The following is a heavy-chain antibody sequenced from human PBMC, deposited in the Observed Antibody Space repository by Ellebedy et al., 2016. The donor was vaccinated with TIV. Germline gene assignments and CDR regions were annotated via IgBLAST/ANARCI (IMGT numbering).Heavy chain of an antibody. J-gene: IGHJ5*02. Sequence: MPGGSLRLSCTVSGGSISSYYWSWIRQPPGKGLEWIGYIYYSGSTNYNPSLKSRVTISVDASKDHFSLKLSSVTAADTAIYYRAAVWLGDSHWFDPWGQGTLVTVSS. CDR1: GGSISSYY. D-gene: IGHD3-10*01. CDR3: AAVWLGDSHWFDP. CDR2: IYYSGST. V-gene: IGHV4-59*12.